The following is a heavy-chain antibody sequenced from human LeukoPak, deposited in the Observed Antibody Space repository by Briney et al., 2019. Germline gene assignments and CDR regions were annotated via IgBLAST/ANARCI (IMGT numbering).Heavy chain of an antibody. CDR2: INHSGST. Sequence: PSETLSLTCAVYGGSFSGYYWSWIRQPPGKGLGWIGEINHSGSTNYNPSLKSRVTISVDTSKNQFSLKLSSVTAADTAVYYCARGRGYCSGGSCYSGWTFGSYYFDYWGQGTLVTVSS. J-gene: IGHJ4*02. CDR3: ARGRGYCSGGSCYSGWTFGSYYFDY. D-gene: IGHD2-15*01. V-gene: IGHV4-34*01. CDR1: GGSFSGYY.